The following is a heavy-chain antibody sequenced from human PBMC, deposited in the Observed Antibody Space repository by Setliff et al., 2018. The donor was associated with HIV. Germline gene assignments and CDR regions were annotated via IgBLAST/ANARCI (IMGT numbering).Heavy chain of an antibody. CDR1: GDGVTSKSYS. Sequence: PSETLSLTCDVSGDGVTSKSYSWTWIRQPPGKGLEWMGYIFHSGTTYYSPSLKDRLTISIDQSMNHSSLKLTSVTAADTAVYYCATVPPSGTYLDYWGPGVLVTVSS. D-gene: IGHD3-10*01. CDR2: IFHSGTT. J-gene: IGHJ4*02. V-gene: IGHV4-30-2*01. CDR3: ATVPPSGTYLDY.